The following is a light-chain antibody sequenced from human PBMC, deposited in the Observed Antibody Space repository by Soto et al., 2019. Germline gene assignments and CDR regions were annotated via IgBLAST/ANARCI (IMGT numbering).Light chain of an antibody. J-gene: IGKJ1*01. V-gene: IGKV3-20*01. CDR3: QQYVNSPPWT. CDR2: GAS. CDR1: QSLSSNS. Sequence: EIVLTQSPGTLSLSPGEGAALSCRASQSLSSNSLAWYQQKPGQAPRLLIYGASSRATGIPDRFSGSGSGTDFTLTISRLEPEDFAVYYCQQYVNSPPWTFGQGTKVDIK.